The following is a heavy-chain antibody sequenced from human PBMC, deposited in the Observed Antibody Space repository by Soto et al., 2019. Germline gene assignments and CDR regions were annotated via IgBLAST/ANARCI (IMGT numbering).Heavy chain of an antibody. J-gene: IGHJ3*02. Sequence: SETLSLTCTVSGGSISSSSYYWGWIRQPPGKGLEWIGSIYYSGSTYYNPSLKSRVTISVDTSKNQFSLKLSSVTAADTAVYYCASGKSGSYYNDAFDIWGQGTMVTVSS. CDR3: ASGKSGSYYNDAFDI. D-gene: IGHD1-26*01. CDR2: IYYSGST. V-gene: IGHV4-39*01. CDR1: GGSISSSSYY.